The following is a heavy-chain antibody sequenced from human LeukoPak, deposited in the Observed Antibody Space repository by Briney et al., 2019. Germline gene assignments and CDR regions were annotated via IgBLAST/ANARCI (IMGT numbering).Heavy chain of an antibody. J-gene: IGHJ5*02. CDR1: GFTFSSYD. Sequence: GGSLRHSRAASGFTFSSYDMSWVRQAPGKGLEWVSGISGSGGSTYHADSVEGRFTISRDNSKNTLYLQMNSLRAEDTAVYHCAKRGPARNNCFDPWGQGTLVTVSS. CDR3: AKRGPARNNCFDP. V-gene: IGHV3-23*01. D-gene: IGHD6-6*01. CDR2: ISGSGGST.